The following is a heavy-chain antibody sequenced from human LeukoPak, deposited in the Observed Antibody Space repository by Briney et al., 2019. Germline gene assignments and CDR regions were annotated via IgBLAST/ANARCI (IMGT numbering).Heavy chain of an antibody. V-gene: IGHV1-2*02. Sequence: ASVKVSCKASGYTFTDYYMNWVRQAPGQGLEWMGWINPNSGGTEYAQKFQGRVTLTRDTSINTAYMELSRLRSDDTAVYYCASFYAPDRGIESQNLVTVYWGQGTLVSVSS. D-gene: IGHD2/OR15-2a*01. CDR1: GYTFTDYY. CDR2: INPNSGGT. CDR3: ASFYAPDRGIESQNLVTVY. J-gene: IGHJ4*02.